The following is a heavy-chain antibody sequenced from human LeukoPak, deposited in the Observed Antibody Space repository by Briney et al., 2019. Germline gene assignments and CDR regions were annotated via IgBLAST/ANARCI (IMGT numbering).Heavy chain of an antibody. V-gene: IGHV1-18*04. D-gene: IGHD3-9*01. J-gene: IGHJ3*02. CDR1: GYTFTGYY. CDR2: ISAYNGNT. CDR3: ARMMTGYYKFEWLDAFDI. Sequence: GASVKVSCKASGYTFTGYYMHWVRQAPGQGLEWMGWISAYNGNTNYAQKLQGRVTMTADTSTSTAYMELRSLRSDDTAVYYCARMMTGYYKFEWLDAFDIWGQGTMVTVSS.